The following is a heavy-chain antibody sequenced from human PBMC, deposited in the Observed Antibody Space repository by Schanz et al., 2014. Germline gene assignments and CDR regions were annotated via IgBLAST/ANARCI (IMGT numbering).Heavy chain of an antibody. D-gene: IGHD5-12*01. Sequence: EVQLVESGGGLIQPGGSLRLSCAVSGFTVNTNYMSWVRQAPGKGLEWISSMYINSGSTQYADSVKGRFIISRDSSKNTLFLQMNSLRAEHTAVYFFARDGGRDGYNLAFDVWGQGTLVTVSS. CDR2: MYINSGST. V-gene: IGHV3-53*01. CDR3: ARDGGRDGYNLAFDV. J-gene: IGHJ3*01. CDR1: GFTVNTNY.